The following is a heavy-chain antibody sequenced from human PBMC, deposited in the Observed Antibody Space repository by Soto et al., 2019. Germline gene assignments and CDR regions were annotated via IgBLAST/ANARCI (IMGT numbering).Heavy chain of an antibody. CDR1: GFTFSSYS. CDR2: ISSSSSYI. D-gene: IGHD1-26*01. CDR3: ARDWSGSYYSYYGMDV. Sequence: PGGSLRLSCAASGFTFSSYSMNWVRQAPGKGLEWVSSISSSSSYIYYADSVKGRFTISRDNAKNSLYLQMNSLRAEDTAVYYCARDWSGSYYSYYGMDVWGQGTTGTVSS. J-gene: IGHJ6*02. V-gene: IGHV3-21*01.